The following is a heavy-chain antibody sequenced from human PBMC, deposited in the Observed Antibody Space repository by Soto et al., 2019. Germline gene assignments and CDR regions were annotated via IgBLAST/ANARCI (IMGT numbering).Heavy chain of an antibody. CDR1: GVTFSSYA. J-gene: IGHJ4*02. V-gene: IGHV3-23*01. D-gene: IGHD6-6*01. CDR2: ISGSGGRT. Sequence: PGGSLRLSCAASGVTFSSYAMSWVRQAPGKGLEWVSAISGSGGRTYYADSVKSRFTISRDNSKNTLYLQMNSLRAEDTAVYYCAKDLERGSSSSGLDYWGQGTLVTVSS. CDR3: AKDLERGSSSSGLDY.